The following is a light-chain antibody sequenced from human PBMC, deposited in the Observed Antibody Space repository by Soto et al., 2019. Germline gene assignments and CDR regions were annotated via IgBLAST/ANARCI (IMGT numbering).Light chain of an antibody. V-gene: IGKV1-39*01. J-gene: IGKJ4*01. CDR1: QSISRY. Sequence: DIQMTQSPSSLSASVGDRVTITCRASQSISRYLNWYQQKPGKAPKLLIYGASTLESGVPSRFRGRGSGTDFTLTISSLPPEDFATYFCQQADSFPLTFGGGTKVDIK. CDR2: GAS. CDR3: QQADSFPLT.